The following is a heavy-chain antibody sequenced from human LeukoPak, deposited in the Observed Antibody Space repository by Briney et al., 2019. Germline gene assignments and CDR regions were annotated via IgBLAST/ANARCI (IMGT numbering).Heavy chain of an antibody. J-gene: IGHJ4*02. CDR1: GFTFSSYA. Sequence: GGSLRLSCAASGFTFSSYAMSWVRQAPGKGLEWVSAISGSGGSTYYADSAKGRFTISRDNSKNTLYLQMNSLRAEDTAVYYCAKFDDSSGYYRFLGFDYWGQGTLVTVSS. D-gene: IGHD3-22*01. CDR2: ISGSGGST. V-gene: IGHV3-23*01. CDR3: AKFDDSSGYYRFLGFDY.